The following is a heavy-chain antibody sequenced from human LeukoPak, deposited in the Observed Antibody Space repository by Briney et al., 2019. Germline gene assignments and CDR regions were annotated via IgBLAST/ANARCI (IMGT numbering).Heavy chain of an antibody. CDR2: ISTYNGNR. V-gene: IGHV1-18*01. CDR1: GYTFTSYS. CDR3: AKDRWRDGSSSFDN. J-gene: IGHJ4*02. D-gene: IGHD6-6*01. Sequence: ASVKVSFKASGYTFTSYSINWVRQAPGQGLELMGWISTYNGNRNYAQKLQGRVTMTTDTSTSTAYMELRSLRSEDTAVYYCAKDRWRDGSSSFDNWGQGTLVTVSS.